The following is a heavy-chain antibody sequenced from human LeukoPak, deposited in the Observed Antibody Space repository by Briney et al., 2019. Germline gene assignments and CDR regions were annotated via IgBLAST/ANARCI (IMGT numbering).Heavy chain of an antibody. V-gene: IGHV3-21*01. J-gene: IGHJ5*02. Sequence: PGGSLRLSCAASGFTFSSYAMSWVRQAPGKGLEWVSSISSSSSYIYYADSVKGRFTISRDNAKNSLYLQMNSLRAEDTAVYYCARDGTRGWGWFDPWGQGTLVTVSS. D-gene: IGHD6-19*01. CDR1: GFTFSSYA. CDR3: ARDGTRGWGWFDP. CDR2: ISSSSSYI.